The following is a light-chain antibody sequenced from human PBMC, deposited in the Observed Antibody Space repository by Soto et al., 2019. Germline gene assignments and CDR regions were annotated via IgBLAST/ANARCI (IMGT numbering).Light chain of an antibody. Sequence: SYELTQPPSVSVTPGKTATITCGESNIGSKSVNWYQQKPGQAPVLIMFYDRVRPSGIPARFSGSNSGNTATLTISGVEVGDEADYYCQVWDTTSDPEGVFGGGTKVTVL. CDR2: YDR. J-gene: IGLJ3*02. V-gene: IGLV3-21*04. CDR1: NIGSKS. CDR3: QVWDTTSDPEGV.